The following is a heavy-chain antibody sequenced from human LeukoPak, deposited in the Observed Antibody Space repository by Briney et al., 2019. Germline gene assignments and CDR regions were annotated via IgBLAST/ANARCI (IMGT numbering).Heavy chain of an antibody. D-gene: IGHD6-13*01. CDR2: IHYSGST. J-gene: IGHJ4*02. V-gene: IGHV4-59*01. CDR1: GGSISSYY. CDR3: ARGGNSWYADY. Sequence: SETLSLSCTVSGGSISSYYWSWIRQPPEKGLEWIGYIHYSGSTSYNPSLKSRVTMSVDTSNNQFSLKVSSVTAADTAVYYCARGGNSWYADYWGQGTLVTVSS.